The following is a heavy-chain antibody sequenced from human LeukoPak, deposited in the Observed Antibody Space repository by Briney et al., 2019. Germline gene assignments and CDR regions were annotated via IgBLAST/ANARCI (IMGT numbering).Heavy chain of an antibody. CDR2: INPNSGGT. Sequence: ATVKVSCKASGYTFTGYYMHWVRQAPGQGLEWMGRINPNSGGTNYAQKFQGRVTMTRDTCISTAYMELSRLRSDDTAVYYCARITMVRGVKGMYYYYYMDVWGKGTTVTVSS. J-gene: IGHJ6*03. CDR1: GYTFTGYY. V-gene: IGHV1-2*06. D-gene: IGHD3-10*01. CDR3: ARITMVRGVKGMYYYYYMDV.